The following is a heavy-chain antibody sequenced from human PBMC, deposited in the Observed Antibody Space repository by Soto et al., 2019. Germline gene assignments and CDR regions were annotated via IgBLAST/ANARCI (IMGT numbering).Heavy chain of an antibody. CDR2: ISGPGDKT. CDR3: ARAKTYYGSKGWFDP. J-gene: IGHJ5*02. V-gene: IGHV3-23*01. CDR1: GFPLGTHD. Sequence: HPGGSLRLSCSASGFPLGTHDMGWVRQAPGTGLEWVSSISGPGDKTYYSNAVTGRFTISRDNSKNTLHLQMESLRAEDTAIYYCARAKTYYGSKGWFDPWGQGTLVTVSS. D-gene: IGHD3-22*01.